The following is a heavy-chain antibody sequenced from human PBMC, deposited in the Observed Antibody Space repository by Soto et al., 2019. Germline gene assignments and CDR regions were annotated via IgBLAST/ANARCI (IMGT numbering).Heavy chain of an antibody. CDR1: GGSISSGDYY. V-gene: IGHV4-30-4*01. J-gene: IGHJ6*03. CDR3: ARGRGYYYYMDV. CDR2: IYYSGST. Sequence: TSETLSVTCTVAGGSISSGDYYWSWISQPPGKGLEWIGYIYYSGSTYYNPSLKSRVTISVDTSKNQFSLKLSSVTAADTAVYYCARGRGYYYYMDVWGKGTTVTVSS.